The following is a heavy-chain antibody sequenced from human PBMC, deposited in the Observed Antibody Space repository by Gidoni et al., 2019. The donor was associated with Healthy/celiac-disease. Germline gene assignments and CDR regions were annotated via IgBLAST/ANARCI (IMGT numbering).Heavy chain of an antibody. J-gene: IGHJ6*02. CDR2: ISSRSGYI. D-gene: IGHD3-3*01. Sequence: EVQLVESGGGLVKPGGSLRRSCAASGFTFSSYSMNWVRQAPGKGLEWVSSISSRSGYIYYADSVKGRFTITRDNSKNSLYLQMNSLRAEDTAVYYCAREVTINGGMDVWGQGTTVTVSS. CDR3: AREVTINGGMDV. V-gene: IGHV3-21*01. CDR1: GFTFSSYS.